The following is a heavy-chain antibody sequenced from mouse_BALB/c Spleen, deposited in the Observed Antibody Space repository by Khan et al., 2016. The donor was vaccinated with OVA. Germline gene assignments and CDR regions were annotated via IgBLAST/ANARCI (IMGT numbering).Heavy chain of an antibody. V-gene: IGHV2-6-5*01. CDR3: AKGVWSYYFALDY. CDR2: IWGGGST. D-gene: IGHD2-10*02. J-gene: IGHJ4*01. Sequence: QVQLKQSGPGLVAPSQSLSITCTVSGFSLTDYGVRWIRQPPGKGLEWLGVIWGGGSTYSNSALKSRPSISKDNSKRQVFLKMNSLQTDDTAMYYCAKGVWSYYFALDYWGQGTSVTVAS. CDR1: GFSLTDYG.